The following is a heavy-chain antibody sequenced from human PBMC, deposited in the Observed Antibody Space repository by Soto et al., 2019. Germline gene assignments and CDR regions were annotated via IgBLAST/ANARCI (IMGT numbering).Heavy chain of an antibody. D-gene: IGHD3-22*01. CDR1: GYTFTSYY. Sequence: ASVKVSCKASGYTFTSYYMHWVRQAPGQGLEWMGIINPSGGSTSYAQKFQGRVTMTRDTSTSTVYMELSSLRSEDTAGYYCARAHQDYYDSSGYHPPDYWGQGTLVTVSS. J-gene: IGHJ4*02. V-gene: IGHV1-46*01. CDR3: ARAHQDYYDSSGYHPPDY. CDR2: INPSGGST.